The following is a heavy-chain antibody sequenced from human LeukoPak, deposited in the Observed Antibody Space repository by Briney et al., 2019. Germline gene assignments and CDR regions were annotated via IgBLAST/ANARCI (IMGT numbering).Heavy chain of an antibody. Sequence: GGSLRLSCAASGFTFSSYAMSWVRQAPEKGLEWVSAISGSGGSTYYADSEKGRFTISRDNSKNTLYLQMNSLRAEDTAVYYCAKDLWLVPNYFDYWGQGTLVTVSS. CDR1: GFTFSSYA. CDR3: AKDLWLVPNYFDY. J-gene: IGHJ4*02. CDR2: ISGSGGST. D-gene: IGHD6-19*01. V-gene: IGHV3-23*01.